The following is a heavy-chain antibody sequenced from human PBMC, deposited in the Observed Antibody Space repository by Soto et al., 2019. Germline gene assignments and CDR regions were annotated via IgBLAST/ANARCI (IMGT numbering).Heavy chain of an antibody. CDR2: IYYSGST. V-gene: IGHV4-59*01. CDR3: ARDSGPITMGQYYYYYYGMDV. J-gene: IGHJ6*02. CDR1: GGSISSYY. D-gene: IGHD3-10*01. Sequence: SETLSLTCTVSGGSISSYYWSWIRQPPGKGLEWIGYIYYSGSTNYNPSLKSRVTISVDTSKNQFPLKLSSVTAADTAVYYCARDSGPITMGQYYYYYYGMDVWGQGTTVTVSS.